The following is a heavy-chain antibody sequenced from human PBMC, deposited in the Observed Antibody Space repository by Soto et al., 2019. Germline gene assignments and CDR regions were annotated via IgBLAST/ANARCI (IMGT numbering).Heavy chain of an antibody. CDR1: GDSVSSKSVA. CDR3: VRLGLYSCGSGSCYPGYFDY. Sequence: SQTLSLTCAIFGDSVSSKSVAWNWIRQSPSRGLEWLGRTYYRSKWYDDYAVSVKSRIIINPDTPKNLFSLKLSSVTAADTAVYYCVRLGLYSCGSGSCYPGYFDYWGQGTLVTVSS. D-gene: IGHD3-10*01. CDR2: TYYRSKWYD. V-gene: IGHV6-1*01. J-gene: IGHJ4*02.